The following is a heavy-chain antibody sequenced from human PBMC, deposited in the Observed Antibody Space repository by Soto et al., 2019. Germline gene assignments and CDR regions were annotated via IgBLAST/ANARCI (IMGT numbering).Heavy chain of an antibody. CDR1: GLTISGKKY. D-gene: IGHD1-1*01. V-gene: IGHV3-53*01. CDR2: LYDVDGS. J-gene: IGHJ3*01. Sequence: DVQLVESGGGLIQPGESLRLSCAAFGLTISGKKYVAWVRQAPGKGLEWVSALYDVDGSFYADSVKGRFTTSSDSSKTTVYLQMNDLRADDTAVYYCATWHEREHAYDVWGQGTTVTVSS. CDR3: ATWHEREHAYDV.